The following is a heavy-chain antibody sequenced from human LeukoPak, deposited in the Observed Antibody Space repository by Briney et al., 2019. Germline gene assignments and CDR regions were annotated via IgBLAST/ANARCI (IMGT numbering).Heavy chain of an antibody. CDR1: GFTFSSYA. CDR2: ISYDGSNK. J-gene: IGHJ6*02. V-gene: IGHV3-30-3*01. CDR3: ARTLQQLVLSYYYYGMDV. D-gene: IGHD6-6*01. Sequence: GGSLRLSCAASGFTFSSYAMHWVRQAPGKGLEWVAVISYDGSNKYYADSVKGRFTISRDNSKNTLCLQMNSLRAEDTAVYYCARTLQQLVLSYYYYGMDVWGQGTTVTVSS.